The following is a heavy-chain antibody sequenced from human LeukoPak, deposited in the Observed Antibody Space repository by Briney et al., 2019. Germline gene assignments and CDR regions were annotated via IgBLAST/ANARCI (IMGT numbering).Heavy chain of an antibody. CDR2: INHSGST. V-gene: IGHV4-34*01. D-gene: IGHD3-22*01. Sequence: SETLSLTCAVYGGSFSGYYWSWIRQPPGKGLEWIGEINHSGSTNYNPSLKSRVTISVDTSKNQFSLKLSSVTAADTAVYYCARHRTYYYDGSGYKRNWFDPWGQGTLVTVSS. CDR1: GGSFSGYY. CDR3: ARHRTYYYDGSGYKRNWFDP. J-gene: IGHJ5*02.